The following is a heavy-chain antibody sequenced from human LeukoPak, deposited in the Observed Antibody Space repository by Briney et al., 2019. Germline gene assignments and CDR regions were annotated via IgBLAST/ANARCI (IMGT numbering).Heavy chain of an antibody. D-gene: IGHD6-19*01. Sequence: PSETLSLTCGVYDGSFSSYYWSWIRQPPGKGLEWIGSIYYSGNTYYNASLKSQVSISIDTSKNQFSLRLTSVTAADTAVYYCARQGSSGWYGSPNDWGQGTLVTVSS. V-gene: IGHV4-39*01. CDR3: ARQGSSGWYGSPND. J-gene: IGHJ4*02. CDR1: DGSFSSYY. CDR2: IYYSGNT.